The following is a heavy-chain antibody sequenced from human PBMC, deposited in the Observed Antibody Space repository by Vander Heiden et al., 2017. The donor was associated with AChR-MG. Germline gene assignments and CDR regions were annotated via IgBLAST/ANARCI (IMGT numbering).Heavy chain of an antibody. Sequence: EVQLVQSGAEVKKPGVSLKISCQGSGYSFTSYWIGWVRQMPGKGLEWMGIIYPGDSDTRYSPSFQGQVTISADKSISTAYLQWSSLKASDTAMYYCASLYYYDSSGYKEYYFDYWGQGTLVTVSS. CDR1: GYSFTSYW. J-gene: IGHJ4*02. D-gene: IGHD3-22*01. V-gene: IGHV5-51*03. CDR3: ASLYYYDSSGYKEYYFDY. CDR2: IYPGDSDT.